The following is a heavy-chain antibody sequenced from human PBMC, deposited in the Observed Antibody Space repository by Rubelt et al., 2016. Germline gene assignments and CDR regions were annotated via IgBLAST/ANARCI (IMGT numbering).Heavy chain of an antibody. CDR3: ARVDGSHSY. V-gene: IGHV3-21*01. J-gene: IGHJ4*02. Sequence: VQLVESGGGVVQPGRSLRLSCAASGFTFSSYSMNWVRQAPGKGLEWVSTITGSGGGPYYADSVKGRFTIARDNSKNSLYLQMNGLRDEDTAVYYCARVDGSHSYWGRGTLVTVSS. CDR2: ITGSGGGP. D-gene: IGHD2-15*01. CDR1: GFTFSSYS.